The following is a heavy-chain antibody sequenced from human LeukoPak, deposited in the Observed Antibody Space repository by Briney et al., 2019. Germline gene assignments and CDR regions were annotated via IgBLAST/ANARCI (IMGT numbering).Heavy chain of an antibody. V-gene: IGHV3-73*01. CDR2: IRSKANSYAT. D-gene: IGHD2-2*01. CDR1: GFTFSGSA. J-gene: IGHJ4*02. CDR3: ARDTVVPAASDY. Sequence: GGSLRLSCAASGFTFSGSAMHWVRQASGKGLEWVGRIRSKANSYATAYAASVKGRFTISRDDSKNTAYLQMNSLKTEDTAVYYCARDTVVPAASDYWGQGTLVTVSS.